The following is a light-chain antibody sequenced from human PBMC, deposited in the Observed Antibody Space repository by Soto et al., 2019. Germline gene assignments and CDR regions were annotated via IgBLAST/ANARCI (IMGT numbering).Light chain of an antibody. Sequence: DIPMTQSPSSLSASVGDRVTITCRASQTISIYLNWFQQKPGKAPNLLIYAASSLQSGVPSRFSGSVSGTDFTLTINSLQPEDFATYYCQQTYSTPLTFGGGTKVDIK. V-gene: IGKV1-39*01. CDR2: AAS. CDR1: QTISIY. J-gene: IGKJ4*01. CDR3: QQTYSTPLT.